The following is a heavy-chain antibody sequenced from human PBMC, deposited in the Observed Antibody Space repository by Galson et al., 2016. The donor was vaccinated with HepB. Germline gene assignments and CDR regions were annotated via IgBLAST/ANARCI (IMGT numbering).Heavy chain of an antibody. V-gene: IGHV4-31*03. J-gene: IGHJ4*02. CDR3: VRLGTAAAVANRRGSLY. D-gene: IGHD6-13*01. CDR1: GVSISSGGFY. Sequence: TLSLTCSVSGVSISSGGFYWSWIRQHPGQGLEWIGYIYYTGSTYYNPSLKSRVTVSADTSRNQFFLSLTSVTAADTAIYYCVRLGTAAAVANRRGSLYWSQATRVTVSS. CDR2: IYYTGST.